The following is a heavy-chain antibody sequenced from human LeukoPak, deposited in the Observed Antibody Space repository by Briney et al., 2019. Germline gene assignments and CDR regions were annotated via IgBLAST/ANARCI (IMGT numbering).Heavy chain of an antibody. V-gene: IGHV3-23*01. CDR2: ISSGGGNT. D-gene: IGHD6-6*01. Sequence: GGSLRLSCAASGFTFSSYAMSWVRQAPGKGLEWVSSISSGGGNTYYADSVKGRFTISRDNSKNTLYLQMSSLRAEDTAVYYCAKRFSSLDYWGQGTLVTLSS. CDR1: GFTFSSYA. J-gene: IGHJ4*02. CDR3: AKRFSSLDY.